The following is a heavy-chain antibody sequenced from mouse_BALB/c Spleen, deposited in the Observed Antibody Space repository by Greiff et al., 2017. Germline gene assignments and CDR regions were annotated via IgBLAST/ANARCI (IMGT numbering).Heavy chain of an antibody. CDR2: ISYSGST. Sequence: EVKLMESGPGLVKPSQSLSLTCTVTGYSITSDYAWNWIRQFPGNKLEWMGYISYSGSTSYNPSLKSRISITRDTSKNQFFLQLNSVTTEDTATYYCARGITTVVADWYFDVWGAGTTVTVSS. V-gene: IGHV3-2*02. J-gene: IGHJ1*01. CDR1: GYSITSDYA. D-gene: IGHD1-1*01. CDR3: ARGITTVVADWYFDV.